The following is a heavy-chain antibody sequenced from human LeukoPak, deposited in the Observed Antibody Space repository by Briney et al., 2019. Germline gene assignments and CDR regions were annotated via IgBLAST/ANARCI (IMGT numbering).Heavy chain of an antibody. J-gene: IGHJ6*03. Sequence: SETLSLTCAVYGGSFSGYYWSWIRQPPGKGLEWIGEINHSGSTSYNPSLKSRVTISVDTSKNQFSLKLSSVTAADTAVYYCASSYDYYYMDVWGKGTTVTISS. CDR1: GGSFSGYY. CDR3: ASSYDYYYMDV. V-gene: IGHV4-34*01. CDR2: INHSGST.